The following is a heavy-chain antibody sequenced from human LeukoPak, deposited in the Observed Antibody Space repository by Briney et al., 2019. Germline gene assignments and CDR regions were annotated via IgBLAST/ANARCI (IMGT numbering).Heavy chain of an antibody. CDR3: ARGTAMVTGIDY. J-gene: IGHJ4*02. D-gene: IGHD5-18*01. CDR2: IYYSGST. V-gene: IGHV4-59*01. CDR1: GGSISSYY. Sequence: SETLSLTCTVSGGSISSYYWSWIRQPPGKGLDWIGYIYYSGSTNYNPSLKSRVTISVDTSKNQFSLKLSSVTAADTAVYYCARGTAMVTGIDYWGQGTLVTVSS.